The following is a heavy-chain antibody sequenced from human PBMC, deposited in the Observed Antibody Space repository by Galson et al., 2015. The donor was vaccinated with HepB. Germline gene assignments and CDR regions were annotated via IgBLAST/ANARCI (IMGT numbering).Heavy chain of an antibody. D-gene: IGHD6-13*01. CDR2: ISYDGSNK. V-gene: IGHV3-30-3*01. J-gene: IGHJ4*02. Sequence: SLRLSCAASGFTFSSYAMHWVRQAPGKGLEWVAVISYDGSNKYYADSVKGQFTISRDNSKNTLYLQMNSLRAEDTAVYYCARALEIAAAGTLDYWGQGTLVTVSS. CDR1: GFTFSSYA. CDR3: ARALEIAAAGTLDY.